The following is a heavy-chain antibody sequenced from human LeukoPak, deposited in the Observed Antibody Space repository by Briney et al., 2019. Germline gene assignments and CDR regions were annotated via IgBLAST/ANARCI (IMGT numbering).Heavy chain of an antibody. J-gene: IGHJ5*02. D-gene: IGHD3-22*01. Sequence: PSQTLSLTCAVSGGSISSGGYSWSWIRQPPEKGLEWIGYIYHSGSTYYNPSLKSRVTISVDRSKNQFSLKLSSVTAADTAVYYCARVGYYYDSSGYSGNWFDPWGQGTLVTVSS. CDR2: IYHSGST. CDR1: GGSISSGGYS. CDR3: ARVGYYYDSSGYSGNWFDP. V-gene: IGHV4-30-2*01.